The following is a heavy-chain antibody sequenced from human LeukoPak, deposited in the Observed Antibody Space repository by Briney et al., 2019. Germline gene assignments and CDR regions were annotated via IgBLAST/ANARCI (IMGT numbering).Heavy chain of an antibody. CDR2: IYTSGST. Sequence: SETLSLTCTVSGGSISSGSYYWSWIRQPAGKGLEWIGRIYTSGSTNYNPSLKSRVTISVDTSKNQFSLKLSSVTAADTAVYYCARLPDPWGQGTLVTVSS. CDR3: ARLPDP. V-gene: IGHV4-61*02. CDR1: GGSISSGSYY. J-gene: IGHJ5*02.